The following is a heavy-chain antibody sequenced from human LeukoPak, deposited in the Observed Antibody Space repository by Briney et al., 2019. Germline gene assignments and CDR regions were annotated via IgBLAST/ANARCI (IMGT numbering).Heavy chain of an antibody. Sequence: SETLSLTCTVSDDSITMYYWTWIRQPPGKGLEWIGYVDHTGSTKFNPSLNGRVSISRDTSNNFFSLKLSSVTAADTAVYYCARTTNSDAFDIWGQGTMVTVSS. D-gene: IGHD4-17*01. CDR1: DDSITMYY. CDR2: VDHTGST. CDR3: ARTTNSDAFDI. V-gene: IGHV4-59*08. J-gene: IGHJ3*02.